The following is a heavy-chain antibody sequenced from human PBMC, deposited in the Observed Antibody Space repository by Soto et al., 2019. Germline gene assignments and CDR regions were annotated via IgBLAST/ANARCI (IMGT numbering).Heavy chain of an antibody. Sequence: GGSLRLSCAASGFTFRSYWRQWVRQAPGKGLVWVSWITSDGSSTSYADSVKGRFTISRDNAKNTLYLQMNSLRAEDTAVYYCASGGSSLKFDSWGQGTLVTVSS. J-gene: IGHJ4*02. CDR3: ASGGSSLKFDS. V-gene: IGHV3-74*01. D-gene: IGHD6-6*01. CDR1: GFTFRSYW. CDR2: ITSDGSST.